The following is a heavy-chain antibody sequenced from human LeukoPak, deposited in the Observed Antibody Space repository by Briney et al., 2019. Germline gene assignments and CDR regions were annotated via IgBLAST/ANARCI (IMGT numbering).Heavy chain of an antibody. CDR2: IFADGGT. V-gene: IGHV3-66*01. CDR1: GFTVSNSY. D-gene: IGHD5-18*01. J-gene: IGHJ4*02. Sequence: GGSLRLSCAASGFTVSNSYMTWVRQAPGKGQEWVSIIFADGGTYYADSLKGRFTISRDISKNTVFLQMNSLRAEDTAVYYCARTNNYAYVHWGQGTLVTVSS. CDR3: ARTNNYAYVH.